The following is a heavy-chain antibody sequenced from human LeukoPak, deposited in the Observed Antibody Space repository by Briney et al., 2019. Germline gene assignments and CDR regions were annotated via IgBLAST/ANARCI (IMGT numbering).Heavy chain of an antibody. CDR3: GAGTRNMDAFDI. D-gene: IGHD6-13*01. CDR1: GFSLSTSGMC. V-gene: IGHV2-70*11. Sequence: SGPALVKPTQTLTLTCTFSGFSLSTSGMCVSWIRQPPGKALEWLARIDWDDDKYYSTSLKTRLTISKDTSKNQVVLTMTNMDPVDTATYYCGAGTRNMDAFDIWGQGTMVTVSS. J-gene: IGHJ3*02. CDR2: IDWDDDK.